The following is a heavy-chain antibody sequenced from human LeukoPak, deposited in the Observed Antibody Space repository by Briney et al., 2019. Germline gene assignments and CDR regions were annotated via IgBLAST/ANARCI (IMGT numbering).Heavy chain of an antibody. J-gene: IGHJ3*02. CDR2: ISSSSSYI. CDR1: GFTFSSYS. V-gene: IGHV3-21*01. D-gene: IGHD4-23*01. Sequence: GGSLRLSCAASGFTFSSYSMNWVRQAPGEGLEWVSSISSSSSYIYYADSVKGRITISRDNAKNSLYLQMNSLRAEGTAVYYCARDRPYGGRSHDAFDIWGQGTMVTVSS. CDR3: ARDRPYGGRSHDAFDI.